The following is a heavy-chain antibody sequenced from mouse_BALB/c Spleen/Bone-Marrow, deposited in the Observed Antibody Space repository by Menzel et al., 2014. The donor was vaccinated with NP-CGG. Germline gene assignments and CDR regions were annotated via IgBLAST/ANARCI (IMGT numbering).Heavy chain of an antibody. V-gene: IGHV1-67*01. J-gene: IGHJ4*01. CDR1: GYTFTDYG. CDR3: ARGDYRYDETMDY. Sequence: QVQLKESGPELVRPGVSVKISCKGSGYTFTDYGMHWVKQSHAKSLEWIGLISLYSGNTNYNQKFKDKDTMTVDKSSSTTYMELARMTSEDSAIYYCARGDYRYDETMDYWGQGTSVTVSS. D-gene: IGHD2-14*01. CDR2: ISLYSGNT.